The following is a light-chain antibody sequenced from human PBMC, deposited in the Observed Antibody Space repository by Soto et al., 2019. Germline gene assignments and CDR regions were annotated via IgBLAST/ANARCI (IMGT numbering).Light chain of an antibody. CDR3: SSYTSSREGV. J-gene: IGLJ2*01. Sequence: QSALTQPASVSGSPGQSITISCTGTSSDVGGYNYVSWYQQHPGKAPKLMIYDVSNRPSGVSNRFSGSKSGNTASLTISGLQAEDEADYYCSSYTSSREGVFGGGTTLTVL. CDR1: SSDVGGYNY. CDR2: DVS. V-gene: IGLV2-14*01.